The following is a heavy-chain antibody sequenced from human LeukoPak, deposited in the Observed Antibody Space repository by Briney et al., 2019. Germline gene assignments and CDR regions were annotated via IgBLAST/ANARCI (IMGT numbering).Heavy chain of an antibody. Sequence: GGSLRLSCVASGFTFSSYGIHWVRQAPGKGLEWVAVVSSDGSIKYNADSVKGRFTISRDTSKNTVYLQMNSLGAEATAFYYCARGYSSSWLGYFDYWGQGTLVTVSS. D-gene: IGHD6-13*01. CDR1: GFTFSSYG. CDR2: VSSDGSIK. CDR3: ARGYSSSWLGYFDY. V-gene: IGHV3-30*03. J-gene: IGHJ4*02.